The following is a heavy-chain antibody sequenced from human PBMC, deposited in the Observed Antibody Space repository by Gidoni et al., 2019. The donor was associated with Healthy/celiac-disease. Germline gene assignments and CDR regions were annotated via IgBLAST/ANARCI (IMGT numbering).Heavy chain of an antibody. D-gene: IGHD3-10*01. V-gene: IGHV4-39*07. J-gene: IGHJ6*02. CDR1: GGSISRSSYY. Sequence: QPQLQESGPGLVKPSETLSLTCTVSGGSISRSSYYRCWIRQPPGKGLDGMWSIYSSWSTYYHPSLKSRVTISVDTSTNQFSLKLSSVTAADTAVYYCARDRKDGSSRGYYYYGMYVWGQGTTVTVSS. CDR2: IYSSWST. CDR3: ARDRKDGSSRGYYYYGMYV.